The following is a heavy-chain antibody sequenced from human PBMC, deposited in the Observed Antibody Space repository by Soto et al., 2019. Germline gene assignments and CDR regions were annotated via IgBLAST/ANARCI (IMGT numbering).Heavy chain of an antibody. CDR1: GYTFTSYG. CDR2: ISAHNGNT. Sequence: QVHLVQSGAEVKKPGASVKVSCKASGYTFTSYGITWVRQAPGQGLEWMGWISAHNGNTDYAQKLQGRVIVTRDTSTSTAYMELRSLRSDDTAVYYCAGGRDGDYWGQGALVTVSS. V-gene: IGHV1-18*01. J-gene: IGHJ4*02. CDR3: AGGRDGDY. D-gene: IGHD6-6*01.